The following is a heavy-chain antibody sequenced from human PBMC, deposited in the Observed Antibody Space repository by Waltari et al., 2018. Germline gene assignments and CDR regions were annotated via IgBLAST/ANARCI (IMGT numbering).Heavy chain of an antibody. Sequence: QVQLVQSGAEVKTPGASVKVSCTVSGYTLTGLSMPWVRPAPGTGLEWMGGFDPEDGETIYAQKCQGRVTMTEDTSTDTAYMELSSLRSEDTAVYYCATFSSSSSELVHGFWFDPWGQGTLVT. CDR3: ATFSSSSSELVHGFWFDP. CDR2: FDPEDGET. V-gene: IGHV1-24*01. D-gene: IGHD6-6*01. CDR1: GYTLTGLS. J-gene: IGHJ5*02.